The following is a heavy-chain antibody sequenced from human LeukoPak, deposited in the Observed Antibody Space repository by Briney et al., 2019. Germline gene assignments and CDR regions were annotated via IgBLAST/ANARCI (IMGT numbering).Heavy chain of an antibody. J-gene: IGHJ5*02. CDR3: ARVSMVRGVIGWFDP. D-gene: IGHD3-10*01. V-gene: IGHV1-2*02. CDR1: GYTFTGYY. CDR2: NNPNSGGT. Sequence: VASVKVSCKASGYTFTGYYMHWVRQAPGQGLEWMGWNNPNSGGTNYAQKFQGRVTMTRDTSISTAYMELSRLRSDDTAVYYCARVSMVRGVIGWFDPWGQGTLVTVSS.